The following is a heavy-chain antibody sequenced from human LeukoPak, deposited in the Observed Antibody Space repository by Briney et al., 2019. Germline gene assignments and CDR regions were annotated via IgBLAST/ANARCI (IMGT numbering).Heavy chain of an antibody. CDR2: MYFNSGAT. CDR3: AREGSSGQDWYAFDI. CDR1: GFTFTSYY. V-gene: IGHV1-2*02. J-gene: IGHJ3*02. Sequence: ASVRVSCKTSGFTFTSYYVQWVRQAPGQGPEWVGWMYFNSGATRFAPKFQGRVTMTRDTSISTAYMEFSSLRSDDTAMYYCAREGSSGQDWYAFDIWGQGTMLTASS. D-gene: IGHD5-12*01.